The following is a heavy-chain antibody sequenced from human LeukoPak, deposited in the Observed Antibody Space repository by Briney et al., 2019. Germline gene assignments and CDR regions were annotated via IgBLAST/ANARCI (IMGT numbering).Heavy chain of an antibody. J-gene: IGHJ6*02. V-gene: IGHV4-59*01. CDR3: ARVGGTNYYYYGMDV. Sequence: SETLSLTCPVSGGSISNYYWSWIRQPPGKGLEWIGYIYYSGSTNYNPSLKSRVTISVDTSKNQFSLKLSSVTAADTAVYYCARVGGTNYYYYGMDVWGQGTTVAVSS. CDR2: IYYSGST. D-gene: IGHD1-26*01. CDR1: GGSISNYY.